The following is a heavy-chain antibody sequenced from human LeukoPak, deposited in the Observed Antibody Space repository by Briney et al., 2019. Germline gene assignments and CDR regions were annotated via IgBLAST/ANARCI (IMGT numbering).Heavy chain of an antibody. D-gene: IGHD6-13*01. CDR3: AREMRDSSSWFSHAGMDY. Sequence: PSETLSLTCAVSGGSFSGYYWSWIRQPPGKGLEWIGEINHSGSTNYNPSLKSRVTISVDKSKNQFSLKLSSVTAADTAVYYCAREMRDSSSWFSHAGMDYWGQGTLVTVSS. CDR2: INHSGST. CDR1: GGSFSGYY. J-gene: IGHJ4*02. V-gene: IGHV4-34*01.